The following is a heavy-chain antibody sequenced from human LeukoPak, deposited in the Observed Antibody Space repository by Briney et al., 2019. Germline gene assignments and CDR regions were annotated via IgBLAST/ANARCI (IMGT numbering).Heavy chain of an antibody. CDR3: ARSEGSYARGYVDY. J-gene: IGHJ4*02. CDR2: ISYDGSNK. Sequence: GRSLRLSCAASGFTFSSYAMHWVRQAPGKGLEWVAVISYDGSNKYYADSVKGRFTISRDNSKNTLYLQMNSLRAEDTAVYYCARSEGSYARGYVDYWGQGPLVTVSS. CDR1: GFTFSSYA. D-gene: IGHD2-2*01. V-gene: IGHV3-30-3*01.